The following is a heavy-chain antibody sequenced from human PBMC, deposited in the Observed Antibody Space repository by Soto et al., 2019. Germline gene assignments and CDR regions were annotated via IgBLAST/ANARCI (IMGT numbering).Heavy chain of an antibody. D-gene: IGHD2-8*01. J-gene: IGHJ3*02. CDR1: GFTLSSYA. CDR2: MSNTGVST. V-gene: IGHV3-23*01. CDR3: AKGLGTSPAHAFDI. Sequence: EVYLLESGGGLVQPGGSLRLSCAASGFTLSSYAMSWVRQAPGKGLEWVSSMSNTGVSTYYADSVRGWFTISRDISKNTLYLQMSSLRAEDTAVYYCAKGLGTSPAHAFDIWGQGTMVTVSS.